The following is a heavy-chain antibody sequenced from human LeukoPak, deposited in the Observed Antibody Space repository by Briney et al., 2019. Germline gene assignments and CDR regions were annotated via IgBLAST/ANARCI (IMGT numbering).Heavy chain of an antibody. J-gene: IGHJ6*03. D-gene: IGHD6-19*01. CDR1: GYTFTGYY. V-gene: IGHV1-2*02. CDR2: INPNSGGT. CDR3: ARGDSSGWYQYYYYYYMDV. Sequence: GASVKVSCKASGYTFTGYYMHWVRQAPGQGLEWMGWINPNSGGTNYAQKFQGRVTMTRDTSISTAYMELSRLRSDDTAVYYCARGDSSGWYQYYYYYYMDVWGKGTTVTVSS.